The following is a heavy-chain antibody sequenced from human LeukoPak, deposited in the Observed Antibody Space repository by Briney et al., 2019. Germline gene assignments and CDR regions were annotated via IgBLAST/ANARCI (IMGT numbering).Heavy chain of an antibody. CDR2: IYTSGST. D-gene: IGHD3-9*01. CDR1: GGSISSGSYY. CDR3: AREVGYYDILTGYLEPYMDV. Sequence: SQTLSLTCTVSGGSISSGSYYWRWIRQPAGKGLEWIGRIYTSGSTNYNPSLKSRVTISVDTSKNQFSLKLSSVTAADTAVYYCAREVGYYDILTGYLEPYMDVWGKGTTVTVSS. J-gene: IGHJ6*03. V-gene: IGHV4-61*02.